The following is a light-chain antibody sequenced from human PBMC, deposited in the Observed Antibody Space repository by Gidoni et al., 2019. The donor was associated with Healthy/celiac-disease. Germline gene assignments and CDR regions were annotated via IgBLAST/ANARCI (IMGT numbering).Light chain of an antibody. CDR1: QDISNY. CDR2: DAS. V-gene: IGKV1-33*01. CDR3: QQYDNLALT. J-gene: IGKJ4*01. Sequence: IQITHSPSSLSASLGDRVTITCQARQDISNYLNWYQQKPGKAPKLLIYDASNLETGVPSRFSGSGSGTDFTFTISSLQPEDIATYYCQQYDNLALTFGGGTKVEIK.